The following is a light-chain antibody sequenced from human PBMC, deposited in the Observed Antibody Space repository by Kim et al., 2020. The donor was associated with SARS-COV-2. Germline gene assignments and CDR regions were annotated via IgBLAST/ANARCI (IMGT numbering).Light chain of an antibody. J-gene: IGKJ2*01. Sequence: SPGERATISCRTRQSVCSHCLAWYQQRPGQAPRLLIYSVSTRATGIPDRFSGSGSGTDFTLTISRLEPEDFAVYYCQQYGVAPPYTFGQGTKLEIK. CDR3: QQYGVAPPYT. CDR1: QSVCSHC. V-gene: IGKV3-20*01. CDR2: SVS.